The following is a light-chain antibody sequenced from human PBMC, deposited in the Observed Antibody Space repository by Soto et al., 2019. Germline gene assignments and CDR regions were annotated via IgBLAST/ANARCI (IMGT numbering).Light chain of an antibody. CDR1: QSVSSN. V-gene: IGKV3-11*01. Sequence: EIVMTQSPVTLSVSPGERATLSCRASQSVSSNVAWYQQKPGQAPRLLIYDASNRATGIPARFSGSGSGTDFTLTISSLEPEDFAVYYCQQRSNWPPRVTFGQGTRLEIK. J-gene: IGKJ5*01. CDR2: DAS. CDR3: QQRSNWPPRVT.